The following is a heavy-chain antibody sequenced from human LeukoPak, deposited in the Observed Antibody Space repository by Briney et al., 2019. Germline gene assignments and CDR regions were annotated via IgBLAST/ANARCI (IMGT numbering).Heavy chain of an antibody. CDR1: GFTFSTYW. J-gene: IGHJ4*02. D-gene: IGHD3-22*01. CDR3: AREDYYDSSGYPDY. Sequence: PGGSLRLSCAASGFTFSTYWMHWVRQAPGKGLVWVSRVKTDGSTTIYADSVKGRFTISRDNAKNSLYLQMNSLRDEDTAVYYCAREDYYDSSGYPDYWGQGTLVTVSS. V-gene: IGHV3-74*01. CDR2: VKTDGSTT.